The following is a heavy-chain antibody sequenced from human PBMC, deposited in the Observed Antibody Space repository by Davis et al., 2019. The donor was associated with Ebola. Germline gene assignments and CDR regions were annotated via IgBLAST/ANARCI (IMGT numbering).Heavy chain of an antibody. CDR3: ARDSLLWFGELLTSMGPFDY. Sequence: GESLKISCAASGFTFSSYWMSWVRQAPGKGLEWVANIKQDGSEKYYADSVKGRFTISRDNSKNSLYLQMNSLRAEDTAVYYCARDSLLWFGELLTSMGPFDYWGQGTLVTVSS. D-gene: IGHD3-10*01. V-gene: IGHV3-7*01. J-gene: IGHJ4*02. CDR1: GFTFSSYW. CDR2: IKQDGSEK.